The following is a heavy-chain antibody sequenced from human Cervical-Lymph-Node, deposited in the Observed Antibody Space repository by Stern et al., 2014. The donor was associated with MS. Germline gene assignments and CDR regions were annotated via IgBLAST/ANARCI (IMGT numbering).Heavy chain of an antibody. CDR3: ARDLRWPRAYFDY. D-gene: IGHD5-12*01. CDR2: IPYDGSNK. V-gene: IGHV3-30*01. Sequence: VQLVESGGGVVQPGRSLRLSCAASGFTFSSYAMHWVRQAPGKGLEWVAVIPYDGSNKYYADLVKGRFTISRDNSKNTLYLQMNSLRAEDTAVYYCARDLRWPRAYFDYWGQGTLVTVSS. J-gene: IGHJ4*02. CDR1: GFTFSSYA.